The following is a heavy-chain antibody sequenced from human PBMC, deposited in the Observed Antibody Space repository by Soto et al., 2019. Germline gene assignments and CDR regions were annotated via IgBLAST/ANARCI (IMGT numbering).Heavy chain of an antibody. CDR2: ISAHNGNT. V-gene: IGHV1-18*01. D-gene: IGHD1-1*01. Sequence: QVHLVQSGAEVKKPVASVKVSCKGSGYAFTTYGITWVRQAPGQGLEWMGWISAHNGNTNYAQKLQGSGTVTRDTSTSTAYMELRSLRSDDTAVYYCARGRYGDYWGQGALVTVSS. CDR1: GYAFTTYG. CDR3: ARGRYGDY. J-gene: IGHJ4*02.